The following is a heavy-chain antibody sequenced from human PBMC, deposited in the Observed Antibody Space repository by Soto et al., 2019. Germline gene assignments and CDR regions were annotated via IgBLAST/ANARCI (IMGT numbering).Heavy chain of an antibody. Sequence: QPQLVQTGVELKKPGASVRVSCKASGYPFTKFGINWVRQAPGQGLEWMGWISGHSGGTKYGPKFRDRLTIVTDTSSKTAYMELRSLKSDDTAVYYCAKDGGHGARTHICGMVVWGQGTTVTVSS. CDR2: ISGHSGGT. D-gene: IGHD1-1*01. CDR3: AKDGGHGARTHICGMVV. V-gene: IGHV1-18*01. CDR1: GYPFTKFG. J-gene: IGHJ6*02.